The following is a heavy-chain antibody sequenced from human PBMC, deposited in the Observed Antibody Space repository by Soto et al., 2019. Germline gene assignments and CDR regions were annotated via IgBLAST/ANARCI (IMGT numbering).Heavy chain of an antibody. J-gene: IGHJ4*02. D-gene: IGHD2-15*01. V-gene: IGHV1-18*01. CDR3: AREGAGSCSGGSCYDGAGY. CDR2: ISAYNGNT. Sequence: QVQLVQSGAEVKKPGASVKVSCKASGYTFTSYGISWVRQAPGQGLEWMGWISAYNGNTNYAQKIQGRVTMTTDTSTSTAYMELRSLRSDDTAVYYCAREGAGSCSGGSCYDGAGYWGQGTLVTVSS. CDR1: GYTFTSYG.